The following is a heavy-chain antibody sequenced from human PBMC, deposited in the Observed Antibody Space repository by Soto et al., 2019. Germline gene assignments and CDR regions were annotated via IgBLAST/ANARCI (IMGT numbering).Heavy chain of an antibody. CDR3: ARTPSPMKSGYDFDYYYGMDV. CDR1: GGSISSYY. D-gene: IGHD5-12*01. CDR2: IYYSGST. V-gene: IGHV4-59*01. J-gene: IGHJ6*02. Sequence: QVQLQESGPGLVKPSETLSLTCTVSGGSISSYYWSWIRQPPGKGLEWIGYIYYSGSTNYNPSLKRRVTISVDTSKNQFSLKLSSVTAADTAVYYCARTPSPMKSGYDFDYYYGMDVWGQGTTVTVSS.